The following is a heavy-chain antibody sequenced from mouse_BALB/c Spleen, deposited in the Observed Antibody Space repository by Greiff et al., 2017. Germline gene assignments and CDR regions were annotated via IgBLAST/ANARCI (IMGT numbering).Heavy chain of an antibody. CDR1: GVSFTSGY. V-gene: IGHV3-8*02. J-gene: IGHJ4*01. CDR3: ARRYYGNYGYYAMDY. CDR2: ISYSGST. Sequence: DVQLQESGPSLVKPSQTLSLTCSVTGVSFTSGYWNWIRKFPGNKLEYMGYISYSGSTYYNPSLKSRISITRDTSKNQYYLQLNSVTTEDTATYYCARRYYGNYGYYAMDYWGQGTSVTVSS. D-gene: IGHD2-1*01.